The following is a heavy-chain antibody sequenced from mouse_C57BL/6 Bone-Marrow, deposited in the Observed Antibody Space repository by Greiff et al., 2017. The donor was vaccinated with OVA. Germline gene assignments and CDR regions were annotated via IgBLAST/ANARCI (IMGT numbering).Heavy chain of an antibody. CDR2: IDPEDGDT. CDR3: TILYYGSSYGYFDV. CDR1: GFNIKDYY. V-gene: IGHV14-1*01. Sequence: EVKLQQSGAELVRPGASVKLSCTASGFNIKDYYMHWVKQRPEQGLEWIGRIDPEDGDTEYAPKFQGKATMTADTSSNTAYLQLSSLTSEDTAVYYCTILYYGSSYGYFDVWGTGTTVTVSS. D-gene: IGHD1-1*01. J-gene: IGHJ1*03.